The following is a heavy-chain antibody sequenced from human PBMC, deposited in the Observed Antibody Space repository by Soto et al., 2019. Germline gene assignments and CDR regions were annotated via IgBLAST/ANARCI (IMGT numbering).Heavy chain of an antibody. D-gene: IGHD6-6*01. CDR1: GFTFSSYA. CDR3: ARYGIAAQAFDY. J-gene: IGHJ4*02. V-gene: IGHV3-30-3*01. CDR2: ISYDGSNK. Sequence: GGSLRLSCAASGFTFSSYAMHWVRQAPGKGLEWVAVISYDGSNKYYADSVKGRFTISRDNSKNTLYLQMNSLRAEDTAVYYCARYGIAAQAFDYWGQGTLVTVSS.